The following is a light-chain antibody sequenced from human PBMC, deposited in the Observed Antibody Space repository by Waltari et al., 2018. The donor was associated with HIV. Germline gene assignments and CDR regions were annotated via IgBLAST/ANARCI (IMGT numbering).Light chain of an antibody. V-gene: IGKV1-9*01. Sequence: QQKPGKAPKLLIHGASNLRSGVPSRFSGSGSGTQFTLSVSNLQSDDFAIYYCQQFNSYPLTFGGGTEVEFK. CDR3: QQFNSYPLT. CDR2: GAS. J-gene: IGKJ4*01.